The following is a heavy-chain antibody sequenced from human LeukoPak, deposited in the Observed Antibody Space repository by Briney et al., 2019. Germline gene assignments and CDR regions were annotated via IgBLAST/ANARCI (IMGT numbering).Heavy chain of an antibody. CDR2: INPSGGST. CDR3: ARGPARLSSSWRFDY. D-gene: IGHD6-13*01. J-gene: IGHJ4*02. Sequence: GASVKVSCKAPGYTFTSYYMHWVRQAPGQGLEWMGIINPSGGSTNYAQKFQGRVTVTADESTSTAYMELSSLRSEDTAVYYCARGPARLSSSWRFDYWGQGTLVTVSS. V-gene: IGHV1-46*01. CDR1: GYTFTSYY.